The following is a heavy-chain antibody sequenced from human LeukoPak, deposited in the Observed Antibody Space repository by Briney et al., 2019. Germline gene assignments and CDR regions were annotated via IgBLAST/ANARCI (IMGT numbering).Heavy chain of an antibody. Sequence: PGGSLRLSCAASGFTFSTSAMHWVRQAPGKGLEWVALLSYDGSNKYYADSVKGRFTISRDNSKSTLFLQMNSLTAGDTAVYYCARNPVAKYYFDYWGQGTLVTVSS. CDR2: LSYDGSNK. J-gene: IGHJ4*02. V-gene: IGHV3-30-3*01. D-gene: IGHD2-15*01. CDR3: ARNPVAKYYFDY. CDR1: GFTFSTSA.